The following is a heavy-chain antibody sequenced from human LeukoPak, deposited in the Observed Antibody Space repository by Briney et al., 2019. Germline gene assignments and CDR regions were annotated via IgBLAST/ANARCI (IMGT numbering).Heavy chain of an antibody. V-gene: IGHV4-30-4*01. CDR3: ARDSRRDGYKGFDY. J-gene: IGHJ4*02. Sequence: SQTLSLTCTVSGGSISSGDYYWSWIRQPPGKGLEWIGYIYYRGSTYYNPSLKSRVTISVDTSKNQFSLKLSSVTAADTAVYYCARDSRRDGYKGFDYWGQGTLVTVSS. CDR2: IYYRGST. D-gene: IGHD5-24*01. CDR1: GGSISSGDYY.